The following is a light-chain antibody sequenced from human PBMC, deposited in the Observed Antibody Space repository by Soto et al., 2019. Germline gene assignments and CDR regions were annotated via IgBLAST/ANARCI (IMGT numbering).Light chain of an antibody. CDR3: SSYTSSSTVV. Sequence: QSALTQPASVSGSPGQSITISCTGTSSDVGSNDYVSWYQQHPGKAPKLMIYDVTHRPSGVSNRLSGSKSGNTASLTISGLQAEDEADYYCSSYTSSSTVVFGGGTKLTVL. CDR2: DVT. CDR1: SSDVGSNDY. V-gene: IGLV2-14*03. J-gene: IGLJ3*02.